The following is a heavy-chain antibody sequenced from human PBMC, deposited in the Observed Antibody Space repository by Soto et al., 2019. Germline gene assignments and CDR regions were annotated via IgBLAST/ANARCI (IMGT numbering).Heavy chain of an antibody. D-gene: IGHD3-3*01. J-gene: IGHJ5*02. V-gene: IGHV4-31*03. Sequence: QVQLQESGPGLVKPSQTLSLTCTVSGGSISSGGYYWSWIRQHPGKGLEWIGYIYYSGSTYYNPSLKRRVTISGDTSKNQFSLKLSSVTAADTAVYYCARGQDFWSGSNWFDPWGQGTLVTVSS. CDR3: ARGQDFWSGSNWFDP. CDR2: IYYSGST. CDR1: GGSISSGGYY.